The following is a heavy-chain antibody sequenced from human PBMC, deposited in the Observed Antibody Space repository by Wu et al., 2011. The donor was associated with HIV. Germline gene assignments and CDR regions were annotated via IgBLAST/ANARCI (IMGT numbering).Heavy chain of an antibody. CDR3: ALRTRAGSGSDY. Sequence: QVQLLQSGAEVKKPGSSVKVSCKASGGTSRTYAMTWVRQAPGQGLEWMGGTIPVFGTAKYAQNFQGRLTITTDESTNTAYMELSSLRSEDTAVYYCALRTRAGSGSDYWGQGTLVTVSS. D-gene: IGHD3-10*01. CDR2: TIPVFGTA. J-gene: IGHJ4*02. CDR1: GGTSRTYA. V-gene: IGHV1-69*05.